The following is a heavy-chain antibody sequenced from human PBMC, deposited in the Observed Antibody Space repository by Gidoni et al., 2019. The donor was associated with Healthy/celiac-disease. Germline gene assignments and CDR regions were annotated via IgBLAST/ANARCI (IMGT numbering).Heavy chain of an antibody. Sequence: EVQLVESGGGLVQPGGSLRLSCAASGFTFSRYWMHWVRQAPGKGLVWGSRINSDGSSTSYADSVNGRFTISRDNAKNTLYLQMNSLRAEDTAVYYCARDGGSGSYWGYYFDYWGQGTLVTVSS. CDR3: ARDGGSGSYWGYYFDY. CDR1: GFTFSRYW. J-gene: IGHJ4*02. CDR2: INSDGSST. D-gene: IGHD3-10*01. V-gene: IGHV3-74*01.